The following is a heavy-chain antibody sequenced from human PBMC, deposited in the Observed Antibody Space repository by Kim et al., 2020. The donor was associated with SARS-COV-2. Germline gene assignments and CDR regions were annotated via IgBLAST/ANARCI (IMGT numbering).Heavy chain of an antibody. CDR1: GFTFSSYA. J-gene: IGHJ4*02. CDR3: AKDLKFRGYCSGGSCLGLNLDY. Sequence: GGSLRLSCAASGFTFSSYAMSWVRQAPGKGLEWVSAISGSGGSTYYADSVKGRFTISRDNSKNTLYLQMNSLRAEDTAVYYCAKDLKFRGYCSGGSCLGLNLDYWGQGTLVTVSS. V-gene: IGHV3-23*01. CDR2: ISGSGGST. D-gene: IGHD2-15*01.